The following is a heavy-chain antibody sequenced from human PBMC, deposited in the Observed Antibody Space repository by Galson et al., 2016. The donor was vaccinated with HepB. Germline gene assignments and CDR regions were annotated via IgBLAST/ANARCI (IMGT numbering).Heavy chain of an antibody. V-gene: IGHV3-48*02. CDR3: ARVGYYYDSSGYYYYYYGMDV. CDR2: ISSSSSTI. J-gene: IGHJ6*02. D-gene: IGHD3-22*01. Sequence: SLRLSCAASGFTFSSYSMNWVRQAPGKGLEWVSYISSSSSTIYYADSVKGRFTISRDNAKNSLYLQMNSLRDEDTAVYYCARVGYYYDSSGYYYYYYGMDVWGQGVLVTVSS. CDR1: GFTFSSYS.